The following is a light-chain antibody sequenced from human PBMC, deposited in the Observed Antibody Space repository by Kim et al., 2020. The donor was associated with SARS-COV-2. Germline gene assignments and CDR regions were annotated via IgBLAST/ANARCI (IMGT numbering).Light chain of an antibody. Sequence: GSPGETASFACSGDDLGDKYACCYQQKPSRSPVLVIYQASKRPSGIPERFSGSNSGNTATLTISGTQAMDEADYYCQAWDSSTAVFGGGTQLTVL. CDR2: QAS. J-gene: IGLJ3*02. CDR1: DLGDKY. CDR3: QAWDSSTAV. V-gene: IGLV3-1*01.